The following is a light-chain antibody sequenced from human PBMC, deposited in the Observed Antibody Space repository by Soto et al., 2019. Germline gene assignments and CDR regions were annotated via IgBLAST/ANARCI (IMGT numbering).Light chain of an antibody. Sequence: DIVMTQSPLSLPVTPGEPASFSCRSSQSLLHGNGYNYLDWYLQKPGQSPQLLIYLGSNRASGVPDRFSGSGSGTDFTLKISRVEAEDVGVYYCMQALQTPQVTFGQGTRLEIK. CDR1: QSLLHGNGYNY. V-gene: IGKV2-28*01. J-gene: IGKJ5*01. CDR2: LGS. CDR3: MQALQTPQVT.